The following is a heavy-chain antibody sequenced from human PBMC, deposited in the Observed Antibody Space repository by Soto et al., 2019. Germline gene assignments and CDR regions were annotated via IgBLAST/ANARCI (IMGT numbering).Heavy chain of an antibody. D-gene: IGHD5-18*01. CDR2: IIPIFGTA. CDR1: VGTFNSYP. Sequence: GASVKVSCKVSVGTFNSYPISCVRQAPGQGLEWMGGIIPIFGTANYAQKFQGRVTITADESTSTAYMELSSLRSEDTAVYYCARRIQLWSYYFDYWGQGTLVTVSS. CDR3: ARRIQLWSYYFDY. V-gene: IGHV1-69*13. J-gene: IGHJ4*02.